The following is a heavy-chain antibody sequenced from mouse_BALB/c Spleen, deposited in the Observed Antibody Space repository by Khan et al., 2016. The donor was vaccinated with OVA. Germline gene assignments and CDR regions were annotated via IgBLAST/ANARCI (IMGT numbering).Heavy chain of an antibody. J-gene: IGHJ2*01. D-gene: IGHD1-2*01. CDR2: IGYSGST. CDR1: GYSITSGYG. CDR3: ARTARIKY. Sequence: VQLKQSGPGLVKPSQSLSLTCTVTGYSITSGYGWNWIRQFPGNKLEWMGYIGYSGSTNYNPSLKSRISITRSTSKNQFFLPLNSVTTEDTATYYCARTARIKYWGQGTTLTVSS. V-gene: IGHV3-1*02.